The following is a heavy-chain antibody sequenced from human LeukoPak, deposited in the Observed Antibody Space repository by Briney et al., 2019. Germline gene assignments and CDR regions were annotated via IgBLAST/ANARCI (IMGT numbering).Heavy chain of an antibody. D-gene: IGHD6-6*01. J-gene: IGHJ3*01. CDR3: ARKQYSESSWVLGAFDL. CDR1: GFTFRSHG. CDR2: ISYDGGNK. V-gene: IGHV3-30*03. Sequence: GGSLRLSCAASGFTFRSHGMHWVRLAPGKGLEWVAFISYDGGNKYYADSVKGRFTISRDNSQNTVYLQMNSLRVEDTALYYCARKQYSESSWVLGAFDLWGQGTMAIVSS.